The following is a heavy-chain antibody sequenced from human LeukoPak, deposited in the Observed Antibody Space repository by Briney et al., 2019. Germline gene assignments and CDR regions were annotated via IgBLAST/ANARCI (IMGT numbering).Heavy chain of an antibody. J-gene: IGHJ4*02. CDR2: LSGNGDAT. D-gene: IGHD1-26*01. CDR1: GFTFSSFA. V-gene: IGHV3-23*01. Sequence: GGSLRLPCAASGFTFSSFAMSWVRQAPGKGLEWVSLLSGNGDATYYADSVKGRFTISRDNSKNTLYLQMNSLRAEDTAIYYCAKDVGTTILDYWGQGTLVTVSS. CDR3: AKDVGTTILDY.